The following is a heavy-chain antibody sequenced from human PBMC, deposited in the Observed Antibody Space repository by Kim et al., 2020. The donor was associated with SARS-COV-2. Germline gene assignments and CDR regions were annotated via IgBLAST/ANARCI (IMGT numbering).Heavy chain of an antibody. CDR2: IYWDDDK. V-gene: IGHV2-5*02. Sequence: SGPTLVNPTQTLTLTCTFSGFSLTSSGVGVGWIRQPPGKALEWLVLIYWDDDKRYSPSLKSRLTIAKDTSKNEVVLTMTNMDPVDTATYYCAHRLRGRGWNEGIYDYWGQGTLLTVSS. J-gene: IGHJ4*02. CDR1: GFSLTSSGVG. D-gene: IGHD6-13*01. CDR3: AHRLRGRGWNEGIYDY.